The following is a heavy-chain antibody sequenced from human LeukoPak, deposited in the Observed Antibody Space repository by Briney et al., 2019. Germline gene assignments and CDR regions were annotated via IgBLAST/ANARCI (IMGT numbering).Heavy chain of an antibody. CDR1: DYTFSTSG. Sequence: ASVKVSCKASDYTFSTSGITWVRQAPGQGLEWMGWISTFNANTVYAQSLQGRVTMTTDTSTSTAYMELRSLRSDDTAVYYCARDWQLWPREFDYWGQGTLVTVSS. CDR2: ISTFNANT. J-gene: IGHJ4*02. V-gene: IGHV1-18*01. D-gene: IGHD5-18*01. CDR3: ARDWQLWPREFDY.